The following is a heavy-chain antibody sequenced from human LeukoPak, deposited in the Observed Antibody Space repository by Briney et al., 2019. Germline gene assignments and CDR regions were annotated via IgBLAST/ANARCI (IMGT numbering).Heavy chain of an antibody. CDR2: IFYSGSG. CDR1: GDSISSTSYY. Sequence: PSETLSLTCIVSGDSISSTSYYWAWIRQPPGKGLEWIGLIFYSGSGYYTSSLRGRVTLSVDTSRNQFSLNLISVTAADTGVYFCAIQQSDTSLFDPWGQGTLVTVSS. CDR3: AIQQSDTSLFDP. D-gene: IGHD2-21*02. J-gene: IGHJ5*02. V-gene: IGHV4-39*01.